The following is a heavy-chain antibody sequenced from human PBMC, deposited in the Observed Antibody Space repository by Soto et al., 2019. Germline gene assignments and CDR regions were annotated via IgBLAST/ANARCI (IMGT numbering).Heavy chain of an antibody. J-gene: IGHJ6*02. V-gene: IGHV3-74*01. CDR3: ASESSYYYYAMYA. Sequence: GGSLRLSCAVSKFTFSNYWMDWVRQAPGKGLEWVSRIKNDGSSTDYADSVKGRFTISRDNAKNTLYLQMNSLRGEDTAVYYCASESSYYYYAMYAWGQGTTVTVSS. CDR1: KFTFSNYW. CDR2: IKNDGSST.